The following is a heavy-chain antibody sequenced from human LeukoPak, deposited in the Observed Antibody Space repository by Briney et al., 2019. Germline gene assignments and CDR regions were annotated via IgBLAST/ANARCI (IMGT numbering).Heavy chain of an antibody. Sequence: PSETLSLTCTVSGGSISSYYWSWIRQPPGKGLEWIGYIYYSGSTNYNPSLKSQVTISVDTSKNQFSLKLSSVTAADTAVYYCASANYYYYYYMDVWGKGPRSPSP. J-gene: IGHJ6*03. CDR1: GGSISSYY. CDR2: IYYSGST. CDR3: ASANYYYYYYMDV. V-gene: IGHV4-59*01.